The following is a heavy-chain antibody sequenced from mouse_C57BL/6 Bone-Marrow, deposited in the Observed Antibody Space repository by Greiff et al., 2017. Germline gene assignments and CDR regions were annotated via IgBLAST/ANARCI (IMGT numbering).Heavy chain of an antibody. CDR2: IDPSDSYT. CDR3: ARRDYGSRNFDY. Sequence: QVQLQQPGAELVMPGASVKLSCKASGYTFTSYWMHWVKQRPGQGLEWIGEIDPSDSYTNYNQKFKGKSTLTVDKSSSTAYMQLSSLTSENSAVYYWARRDYGSRNFDYWGQGTTLTVSS. J-gene: IGHJ2*01. CDR1: GYTFTSYW. D-gene: IGHD1-1*01. V-gene: IGHV1-69*01.